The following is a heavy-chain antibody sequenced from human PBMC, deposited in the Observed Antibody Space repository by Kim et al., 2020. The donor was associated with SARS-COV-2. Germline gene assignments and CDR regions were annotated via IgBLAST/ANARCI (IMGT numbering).Heavy chain of an antibody. CDR3: ARGDIAAAGLGY. CDR2: INHSGST. CDR1: GGSFSGYY. V-gene: IGHV4-34*01. J-gene: IGHJ4*02. D-gene: IGHD6-13*01. Sequence: SETLSLTCAVYGGSFSGYYWSWIRQPPGKGLEWIGEINHSGSTNYNPSLKSRVTISVDTSKNQFSLKLSSVTAAYTAVYYCARGDIAAAGLGYCGQVTL.